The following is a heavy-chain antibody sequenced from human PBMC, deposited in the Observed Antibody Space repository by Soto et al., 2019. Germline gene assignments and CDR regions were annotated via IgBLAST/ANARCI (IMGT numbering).Heavy chain of an antibody. CDR3: ARDLYSSSARDFDY. Sequence: EVQLVESGGGLVKPGGSLRLSCAASGFTFSSYSMNWVRQAPGKGLEWVSSISSSSSYIYYADSVKGRFTISRDNAKNSLYLQMNSLRAEDTAVYCCARDLYSSSARDFDYWGQGTLVTVSS. V-gene: IGHV3-21*01. CDR2: ISSSSSYI. J-gene: IGHJ4*02. D-gene: IGHD6-6*01. CDR1: GFTFSSYS.